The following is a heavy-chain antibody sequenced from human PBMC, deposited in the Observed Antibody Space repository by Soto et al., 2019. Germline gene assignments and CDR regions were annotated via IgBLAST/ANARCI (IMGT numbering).Heavy chain of an antibody. D-gene: IGHD1-26*01. J-gene: IGHJ5*02. CDR2: IYPGDSDT. CDR1: GYSFSTYW. V-gene: IGHV5-51*01. CDR3: TRAQFRYTGTYVAADWFDP. Sequence: GESLKISCRGSGYSFSTYWIGWVRQMPGKGLEWMGIIYPGDSDTRYSPSFQGQVTISADRSISTAYLQWSSLKASDTAMYYCTRAQFRYTGTYVAADWFDPWGQGTLVTVSS.